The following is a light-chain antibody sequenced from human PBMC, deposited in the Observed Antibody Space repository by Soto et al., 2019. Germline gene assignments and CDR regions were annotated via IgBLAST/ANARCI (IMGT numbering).Light chain of an antibody. V-gene: IGKV3-15*01. J-gene: IGKJ5*01. CDR2: GAS. CDR3: PQYNNWPPTT. Sequence: EIVMTQSPATLSVSPGERATLSCRASQSVSSNLAWYQQKPGQAPRLLIYGASTRATGIPARFSGSGSGAEFTLTISRLQSEDFAVYYCPQYNNWPPTTFGQGTRLEIK. CDR1: QSVSSN.